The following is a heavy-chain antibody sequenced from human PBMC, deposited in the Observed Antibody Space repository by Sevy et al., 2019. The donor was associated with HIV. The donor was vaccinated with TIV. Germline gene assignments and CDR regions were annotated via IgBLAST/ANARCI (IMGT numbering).Heavy chain of an antibody. Sequence: GGSLRLSCAASGFTFSSYEMNWVRQAPGKGLEWVSYISGSGSTIYYADSVKVRFTISRDNAKNSLYLQMNSLRAEDTAVYYCARDITKDYWGQGTLVTVSS. V-gene: IGHV3-48*03. J-gene: IGHJ4*02. D-gene: IGHD1-20*01. CDR1: GFTFSSYE. CDR2: ISGSGSTI. CDR3: ARDITKDY.